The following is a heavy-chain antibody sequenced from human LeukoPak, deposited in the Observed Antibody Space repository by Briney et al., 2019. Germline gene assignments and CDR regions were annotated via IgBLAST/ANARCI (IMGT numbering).Heavy chain of an antibody. D-gene: IGHD6-19*01. CDR2: IYYSGST. J-gene: IGHJ4*02. CDR1: GGSISSSSYY. Sequence: KPSETLSLTCTVSGGSISSSSYYWGWIRQPPGKGLEWIGNIYYSGSTYYSPSLKSRVTISVDTSKNQFSLKLSSVTAADTAVYYCARAGYSSGWYADYWGQGTLVTVSS. V-gene: IGHV4-39*07. CDR3: ARAGYSSGWYADY.